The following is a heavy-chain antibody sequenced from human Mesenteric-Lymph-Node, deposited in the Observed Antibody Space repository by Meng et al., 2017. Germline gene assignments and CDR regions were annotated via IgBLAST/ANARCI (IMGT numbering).Heavy chain of an antibody. CDR2: IIPIFGTA. V-gene: IGHV1-69*13. J-gene: IGHJ6*02. CDR3: AIARRDDSSGYYTSDYYYGMDV. CDR1: GGTFSSYA. D-gene: IGHD3-22*01. Sequence: SVKVSCKASGGTFSSYAISWVRQAPGQGLEWMGGIIPIFGTANYEQKFQGRVTITADESTSTAYMELSSLRSEDTAVYYCAIARRDDSSGYYTSDYYYGMDVWGQGTTVTVSS.